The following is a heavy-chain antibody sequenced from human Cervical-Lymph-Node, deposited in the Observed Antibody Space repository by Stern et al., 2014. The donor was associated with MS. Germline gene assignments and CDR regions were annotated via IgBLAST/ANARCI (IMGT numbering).Heavy chain of an antibody. CDR1: EYTPNNYL. J-gene: IGHJ6*02. CDR2: IHPSGAT. D-gene: IGHD2-15*01. CDR3: AVRYCSGGRCYSVPDV. Sequence: QDKLVASGSELMKPAASVKVSCTASEYTPNNYLIHLVRKPPRQRPDWVGVIHPSGATNYAQKVQDRVTMTTDASTSTFYMELSRLRSEDTAVYYCAVRYCSGGRCYSVPDVWGQGTTVIVSS. V-gene: IGHV1-46*02.